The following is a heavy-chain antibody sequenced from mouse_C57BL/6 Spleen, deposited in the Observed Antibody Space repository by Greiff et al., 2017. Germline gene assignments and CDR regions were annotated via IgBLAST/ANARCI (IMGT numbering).Heavy chain of an antibody. V-gene: IGHV1-50*01. J-gene: IGHJ2*01. CDR1: GYTFTSYW. CDR3: ARAPDY. CDR2: IDPSDSYT. Sequence: VQLQQPGAELVKPGASVKLSCKASGYTFTSYWMQWVKQRPGQGLEWIGEIDPSDSYTNYNQKLKGKATLTVDTSSSTAYMQLSSLTAEDSAVYYCARAPDYWGQGTTLTVSS.